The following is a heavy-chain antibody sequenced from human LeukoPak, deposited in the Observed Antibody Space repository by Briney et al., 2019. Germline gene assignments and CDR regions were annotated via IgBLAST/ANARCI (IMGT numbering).Heavy chain of an antibody. J-gene: IGHJ4*02. CDR3: AITDYYDSSGYYPH. D-gene: IGHD3-22*01. CDR1: GGSISSSSYY. Sequence: SETLSLTCTVSGGSISSSSYYWGWIRQPPGKGLEWIGSIYYSGSTYYNPSLKSRVTISVDTSKNQFSLKLSSVTAADTAVYYCAITDYYDSSGYYPHWGQGTLVTVSS. CDR2: IYYSGST. V-gene: IGHV4-39*01.